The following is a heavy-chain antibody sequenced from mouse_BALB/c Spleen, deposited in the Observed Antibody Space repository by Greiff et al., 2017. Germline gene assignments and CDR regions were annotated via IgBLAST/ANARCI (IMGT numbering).Heavy chain of an antibody. CDR1: GYTFTSYW. V-gene: IGHV1S22*01. CDR3: TRGDVYGNYLAWFAY. Sequence: LKQPGSELVRPGASVKLSCKASGYTFTSYWMHWVKQRHGQGLEWIGNIYPGSGSTNYDEKFKSKGTLTVDTSSSTAYMHLSSLTSEDSAVYYCTRGDVYGNYLAWFAYWGQGTLVTVSA. CDR2: IYPGSGST. D-gene: IGHD2-1*01. J-gene: IGHJ3*01.